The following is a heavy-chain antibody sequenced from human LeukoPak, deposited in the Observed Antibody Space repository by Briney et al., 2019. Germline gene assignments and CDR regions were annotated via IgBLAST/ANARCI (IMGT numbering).Heavy chain of an antibody. D-gene: IGHD3-10*01. V-gene: IGHV4-59*01. CDR2: IYYSGNT. CDR1: GGSIRSYY. CDR3: ATDTSYGSGSYYT. J-gene: IGHJ4*02. Sequence: PSETLSLTCTVSGGSIRSYYWNSIRQPPGKGLEWIGYIYYSGNTNYNPSLKSRVTISVDTSKNQFSLKLSSVTAADTAVYYCATDTSYGSGSYYTWGQGTLVTVSS.